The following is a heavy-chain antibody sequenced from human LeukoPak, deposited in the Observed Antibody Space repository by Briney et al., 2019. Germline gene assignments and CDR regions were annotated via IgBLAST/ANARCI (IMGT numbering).Heavy chain of an antibody. V-gene: IGHV3-23*01. CDR2: MSGSGGST. J-gene: IGHJ6*03. CDR3: AKEVDIVGPTNMAV. CDR1: GFTFSIYS. Sequence: GGSLRLSCAASGFTFSIYSINWVRQAPGKGREWVSAMSGSGGSTYYADSVKGRFTISRDNSKNTLYLQMNSLRAEDTAVYYCAKEVDIVGPTNMAVWGKGTTVTVSS. D-gene: IGHD2-2*03.